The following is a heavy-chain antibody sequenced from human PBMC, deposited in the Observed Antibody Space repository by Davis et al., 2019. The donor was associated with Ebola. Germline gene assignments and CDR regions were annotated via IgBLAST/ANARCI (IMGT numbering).Heavy chain of an antibody. Sequence: GGSLRLSCAASGFTFSTYAMGWVRQAPGKGLEWVSDISSGGGAPYYADSVKGRFTTFRDNPKNTLYLQMNSLRADDTAVYYCAKNQDCGGGSCYYYGMDVWGQGTTVTVSS. D-gene: IGHD2-15*01. CDR1: GFTFSTYA. CDR2: ISSGGGAP. J-gene: IGHJ6*02. CDR3: AKNQDCGGGSCYYYGMDV. V-gene: IGHV3-23*01.